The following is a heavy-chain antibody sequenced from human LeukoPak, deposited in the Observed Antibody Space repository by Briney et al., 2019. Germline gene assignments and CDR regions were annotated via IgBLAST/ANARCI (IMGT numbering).Heavy chain of an antibody. V-gene: IGHV1-69*04. J-gene: IGHJ4*02. CDR3: ATTNDGVCYQWGDFFDC. Sequence: GSSVKVSCKASGGTSNRYAISWVRQAAGQDLEWMGRIIPYLGTTNPAQNLQDRVKPTAEKSRKTAYIELNSLTSDDTLVYYCATTNDGVCYQWGDFFDCWGQGTLVTVSS. CDR2: IIPYLGTT. D-gene: IGHD3-3*01. CDR1: GGTSNRYA.